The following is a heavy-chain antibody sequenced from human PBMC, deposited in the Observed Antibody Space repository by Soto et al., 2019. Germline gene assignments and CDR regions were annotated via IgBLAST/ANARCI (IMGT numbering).Heavy chain of an antibody. V-gene: IGHV1-69*12. CDR2: IIPIFGTA. CDR1: GGTFSSYA. D-gene: IGHD3-22*01. Sequence: QVQLVQSGAEVKKPGSSVKVSCKASGGTFSSYAISWVRQAPGQGLEWMGGIIPIFGTADYAQKFQGRVTITAAEATSPGNMELSSLRSADTAVYYCASHYDSSGYYYRGLDYWGQGTLVTVSS. CDR3: ASHYDSSGYYYRGLDY. J-gene: IGHJ4*02.